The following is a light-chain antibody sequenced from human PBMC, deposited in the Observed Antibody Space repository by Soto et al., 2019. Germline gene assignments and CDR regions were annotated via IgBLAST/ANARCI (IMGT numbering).Light chain of an antibody. J-gene: IGKJ5*01. CDR1: QGISSY. V-gene: IGKV1-8*01. CDR2: AAS. CDR3: QQYYSYPT. Sequence: IQMTQSPSSLSASTGDRFTVTCRASQGISSYLAWYQQKPGKAPKLLIYAASTLQSGVPPRFSGSGSGTDFTLTISCLQSEDFATYYCQQYYSYPTFGQGTRLEIK.